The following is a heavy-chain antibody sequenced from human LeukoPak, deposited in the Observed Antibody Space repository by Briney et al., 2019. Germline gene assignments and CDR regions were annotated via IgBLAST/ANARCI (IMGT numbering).Heavy chain of an antibody. CDR2: ISDSSSHT. Sequence: GGSLRLSCATSGFIFSDYNMNWVRQAPGKGLEWVSFISDSSSHTFYSDSVKGRFTVSRDYVRNSVYLQMNNLRADDTAIYYCARDGKGGAAAGYWGQGTLVTVSS. J-gene: IGHJ4*02. CDR1: GFIFSDYN. D-gene: IGHD6-13*01. CDR3: ARDGKGGAAAGY. V-gene: IGHV3-21*04.